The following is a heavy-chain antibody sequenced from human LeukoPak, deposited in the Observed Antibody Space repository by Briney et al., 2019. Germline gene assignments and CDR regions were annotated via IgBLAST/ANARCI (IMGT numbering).Heavy chain of an antibody. J-gene: IGHJ2*01. CDR1: GFTFSSYG. CDR2: IWYDGSNK. Sequence: GGSLRLSCAASGFTFSSYGMHWVRQAPGKGLKWVAVIWYDGSNKYYADSVKGRFTISRDNSKNTLYLQMNSLRAEDTAVYYCARDRGVAQPSSNWYFDLWGRGTLVTVSS. CDR3: ARDRGVAQPSSNWYFDL. D-gene: IGHD1-14*01. V-gene: IGHV3-33*01.